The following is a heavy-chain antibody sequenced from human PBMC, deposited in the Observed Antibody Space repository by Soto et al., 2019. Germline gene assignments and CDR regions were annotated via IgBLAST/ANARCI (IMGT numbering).Heavy chain of an antibody. CDR3: ARQNRDLRSSWYYYYMDV. D-gene: IGHD6-13*01. CDR1: GGSISSGGYY. J-gene: IGHJ6*03. V-gene: IGHV4-31*03. CDR2: IYYSGST. Sequence: SETLSLTCTVSGGSISSGGYYWSWIRQHPGKGLEWIGYIYYSGSTYYNPSLKSRVTISVDTSKNQFSLKLSSVTAADTAVYYCARQNRDLRSSWYYYYMDVWGKGTTVTVSS.